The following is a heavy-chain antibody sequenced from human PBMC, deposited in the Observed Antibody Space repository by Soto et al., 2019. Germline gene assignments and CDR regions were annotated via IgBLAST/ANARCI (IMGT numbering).Heavy chain of an antibody. CDR1: GGSISSSSYY. Sequence: QLQLQESGPGLVKPSETLSLTCTVSGGSISSSSYYWGWIRQPPGKGLEWIGSIYYSGSTYYNPSLKSRVTISVDTSKNQFSLKLSSVTAADTAVYYCARATSYSSSWSPGTYYYYYYMDVWGKGTTVTVSS. J-gene: IGHJ6*03. D-gene: IGHD6-13*01. V-gene: IGHV4-39*01. CDR2: IYYSGST. CDR3: ARATSYSSSWSPGTYYYYYYMDV.